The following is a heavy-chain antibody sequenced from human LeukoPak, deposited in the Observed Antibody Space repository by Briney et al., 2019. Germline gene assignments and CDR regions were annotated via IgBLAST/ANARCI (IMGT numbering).Heavy chain of an antibody. V-gene: IGHV3-30*02. CDR3: AKGVSSSWSNDAFDI. CDR1: GFTFSSSG. D-gene: IGHD6-13*01. Sequence: GGSLRLSCAASGFTFSSSGMHWVRQAPGKGLEWVALIWYDGSNKYYADSVKGRFTISRDNSKNTLYLQMNSLRTEDTAVYYCAKGVSSSWSNDAFDIWGQGTMVTVSS. J-gene: IGHJ3*02. CDR2: IWYDGSNK.